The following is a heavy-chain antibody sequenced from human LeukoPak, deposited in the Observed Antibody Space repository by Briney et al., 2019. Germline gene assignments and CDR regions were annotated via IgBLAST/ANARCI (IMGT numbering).Heavy chain of an antibody. V-gene: IGHV3-21*01. J-gene: IGHJ4*02. CDR2: ISSSSSYI. Sequence: PGGSLRLSCAASGFTFSSYSMNWVRQAPGKGLEWVSSISSSSSYIYYADSVKGRFTISRDNAKNSLYLQMNSLRAEDTAVYYCAREDPFDSSGYPSDYWGQGTLVTVSS. CDR3: AREDPFDSSGYPSDY. CDR1: GFTFSSYS. D-gene: IGHD3-22*01.